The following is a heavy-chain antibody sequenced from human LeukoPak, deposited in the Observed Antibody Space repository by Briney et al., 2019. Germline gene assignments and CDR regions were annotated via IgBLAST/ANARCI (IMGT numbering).Heavy chain of an antibody. D-gene: IGHD3-9*01. CDR3: ARGDQYYDILTGYYMYNWFDP. J-gene: IGHJ5*02. V-gene: IGHV4-59*01. CDR1: GGSISSYY. CDR2: IYYSGST. Sequence: PSETLSLTCTVSGGSISSYYWSWIRQPPGKGLEWIGYIYYSGSTNYNPSLKSRDTISVDTSKNQFSLKLSSVTAADTAVYYCARGDQYYDILTGYYMYNWFDPWGQGTLVTVSS.